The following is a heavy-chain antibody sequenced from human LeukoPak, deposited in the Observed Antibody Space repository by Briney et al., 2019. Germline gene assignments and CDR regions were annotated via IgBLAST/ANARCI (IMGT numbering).Heavy chain of an antibody. CDR1: GGSISSYY. D-gene: IGHD3-22*01. V-gene: IGHV4-59*01. J-gene: IGHJ5*02. Sequence: PSETLSLTCTVSGGSISSYYWSWIRQPPGKGLEWIGYIYYSGSTNYNPSLKSRVTISVDTSKNQFSLKLSSVTAADTAVYYCARDVYYYDSSGYYRNWFDPWGQGTLVTVSS. CDR3: ARDVYYYDSSGYYRNWFDP. CDR2: IYYSGST.